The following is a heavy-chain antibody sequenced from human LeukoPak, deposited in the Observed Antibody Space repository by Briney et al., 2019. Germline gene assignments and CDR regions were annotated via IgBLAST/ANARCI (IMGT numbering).Heavy chain of an antibody. Sequence: ASVKVSCKASGGTFSSYTISWVRQAPGQGLEWMGWMNPNSGNTGYAQKFQGRVTITRNTSISTAYMELSSLRSEDTAVYYCARGPREYFDWLEYTYWGQGTLVTVSS. CDR3: ARGPREYFDWLEYTY. V-gene: IGHV1-8*03. CDR1: GGTFSSYT. D-gene: IGHD3-9*01. CDR2: MNPNSGNT. J-gene: IGHJ4*02.